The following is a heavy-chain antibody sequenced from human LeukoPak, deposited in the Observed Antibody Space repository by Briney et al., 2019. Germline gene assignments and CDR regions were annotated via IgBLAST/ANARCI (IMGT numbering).Heavy chain of an antibody. CDR1: GYTFTVYY. Sequence: ASVKVSCKTSGYTFTVYYIHWMRQAPGQGPEWMGWMNPNSGNTGYAQKFQGRVTMTRNTSISTAYMELSSLRSEDTAVYYCARGPKAYYFDSSGYVFDYWGQGTLVTVSS. CDR3: ARGPKAYYFDSSGYVFDY. J-gene: IGHJ4*02. V-gene: IGHV1-8*02. D-gene: IGHD3-22*01. CDR2: MNPNSGNT.